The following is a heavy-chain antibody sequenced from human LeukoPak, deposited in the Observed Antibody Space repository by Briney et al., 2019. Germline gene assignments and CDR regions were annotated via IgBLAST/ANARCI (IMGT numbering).Heavy chain of an antibody. CDR2: ISGSGGST. CDR1: GFTFSSYA. Sequence: PRGSLRLFCAASGFTFSSYAMSWVRQAPGKGVEWVSAISGSGGSTYYADSGKGRFTISRDNSKNTLYLQMNSLRAEDTAVYYCAKGPVTTVTEVNYWGQGTLVTVSS. D-gene: IGHD4-17*01. J-gene: IGHJ4*02. CDR3: AKGPVTTVTEVNY. V-gene: IGHV3-23*01.